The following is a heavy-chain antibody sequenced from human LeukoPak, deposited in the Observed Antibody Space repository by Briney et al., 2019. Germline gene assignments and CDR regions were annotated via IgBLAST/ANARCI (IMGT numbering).Heavy chain of an antibody. J-gene: IGHJ6*03. CDR3: ARLIGSPPYYYYYYRDV. V-gene: IGHV1-18*01. Sequence: ASVKVSCKASGYTFTSYVISRVRQAPGQGLEWMGWISAYNGNTNYAQKLQGRVTMTTDTSTSTAYMERRSLRSDDTAVYYCARLIGSPPYYYYYYRDVWGKGTTVTVSS. CDR1: GYTFTSYV. D-gene: IGHD3-10*01. CDR2: ISAYNGNT.